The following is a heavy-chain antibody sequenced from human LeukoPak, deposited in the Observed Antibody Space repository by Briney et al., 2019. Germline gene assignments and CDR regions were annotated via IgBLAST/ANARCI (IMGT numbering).Heavy chain of an antibody. CDR2: INHSGST. Sequence: SETLSLTCAVYGGSFTGYYWSWIRQPPGKGLEWIGEINHSGSTNYNPSLKSRVTISVDTSKNQFSLKLSSVTAADTAVYYCARGFFGKAAPLHYWGQGTLVTVSS. J-gene: IGHJ4*02. V-gene: IGHV4-34*01. CDR3: ARGFFGKAAPLHY. CDR1: GGSFTGYY. D-gene: IGHD2-15*01.